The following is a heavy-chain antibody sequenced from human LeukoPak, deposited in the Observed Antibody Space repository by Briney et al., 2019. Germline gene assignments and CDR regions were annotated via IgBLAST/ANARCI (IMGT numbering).Heavy chain of an antibody. CDR1: GYTFTSYG. J-gene: IGHJ3*02. D-gene: IGHD3-22*01. CDR2: ISAYNGNT. CDR3: ARREGTYYYDSSGYYPGAFDI. Sequence: ASVKVSCKASGYTFTSYGISWVRQAPGQGLEWMGWISAYNGNTNYAQKLQGRVTMTTDTSTSTAYMELRSLRSDDTAVYYCARREGTYYYDSSGYYPGAFDIWGQGTMVTVSS. V-gene: IGHV1-18*01.